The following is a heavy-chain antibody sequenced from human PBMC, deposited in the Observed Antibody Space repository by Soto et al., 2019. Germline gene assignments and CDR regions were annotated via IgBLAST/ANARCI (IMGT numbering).Heavy chain of an antibody. CDR2: IYWDDDK. CDR1: GFSLTTSGVG. J-gene: IGHJ4*02. CDR3: AHRVLRTVFGLVTTTAIYFDF. V-gene: IGHV2-5*02. D-gene: IGHD3-3*01. Sequence: QITLNESGPTQVKPRQTLTLTCTFSGFSLTTSGVGVGWIRQSPGKAPEWLALIYWDDDKRYSPSLKSRLTNTQDPSKNQVVLTMADLDPADTATYYCAHRVLRTVFGLVTTTAIYFDFWGQGTPVAVSS.